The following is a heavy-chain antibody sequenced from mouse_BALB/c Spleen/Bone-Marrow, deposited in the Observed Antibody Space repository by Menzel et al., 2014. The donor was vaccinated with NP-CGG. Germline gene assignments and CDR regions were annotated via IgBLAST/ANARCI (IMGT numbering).Heavy chain of an antibody. V-gene: IGHV10S3*01. CDR2: IRSKSYDYAT. D-gene: IGHD1-1*01. CDR3: VKNNYDGTMDY. CDR1: GFTFNTNA. Sequence: EVMLVESGGGLVQPKGSLKLSCAASGFTFNTNAMNWVRQAPGKGLEWVARIRSKSYDYATFYADSVKDRFTISRDDSQSMLYLQMNNLKTEDTAMYYCVKNNYDGTMDYWGQGTSVTVSS. J-gene: IGHJ4*01.